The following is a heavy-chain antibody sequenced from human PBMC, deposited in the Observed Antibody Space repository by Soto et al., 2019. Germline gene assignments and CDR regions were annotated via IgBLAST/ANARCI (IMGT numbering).Heavy chain of an antibody. D-gene: IGHD2-15*01. V-gene: IGHV1-46*03. J-gene: IGHJ4*02. CDR3: ARDIGYCSGGSCYWFDY. CDR1: GYTFTSYY. CDR2: INPSGGST. Sequence: GXSVKVSCKASGYTFTSYYMHWVRHTPGQGLEWMGIINPSGGSTSYAQKFQGRVTMTRDTSTSTVYMELSSLRSEDTAVYYCARDIGYCSGGSCYWFDYWGQGTLVTVSS.